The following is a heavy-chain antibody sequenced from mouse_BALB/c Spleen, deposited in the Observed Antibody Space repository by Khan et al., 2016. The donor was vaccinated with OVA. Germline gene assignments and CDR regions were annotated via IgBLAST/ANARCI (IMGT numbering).Heavy chain of an antibody. Sequence: VQLQQSGPGLVQPSQSLSITCTVSGFSLNNYSIHWVRQSPGKGLEWLGVIWSAGSTDYNAAFISRLTINKDNSRSQVFFKMNSLQPNDTAIYYCARRGNDYDRGALFAYWGQGTLVTVSA. J-gene: IGHJ3*01. D-gene: IGHD2-4*01. CDR1: GFSLNNYS. CDR3: ARRGNDYDRGALFAY. V-gene: IGHV2-2*02. CDR2: IWSAGST.